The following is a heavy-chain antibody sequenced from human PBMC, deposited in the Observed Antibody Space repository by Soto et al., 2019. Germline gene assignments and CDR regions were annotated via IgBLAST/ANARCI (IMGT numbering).Heavy chain of an antibody. V-gene: IGHV1-8*01. CDR3: ARSPKYYDILTGYYRLYYYYMDV. J-gene: IGHJ6*03. CDR2: MNPNSGNT. CDR1: GYTFTSYD. Sequence: GASVKVSCKASGYTFTSYDINWVRQATGQGLEWMGWMNPNSGNTGYAQKFQGRVTMTRNTSISTAYMELSSLRSEDTAVYYCARSPKYYDILTGYYRLYYYYMDVWGKGTTVTVSS. D-gene: IGHD3-9*01.